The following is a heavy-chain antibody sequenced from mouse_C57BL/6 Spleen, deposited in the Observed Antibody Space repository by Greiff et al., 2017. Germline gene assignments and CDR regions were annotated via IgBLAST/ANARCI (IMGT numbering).Heavy chain of an antibody. Sequence: LQESGPELVKPGASVKISCKASGYAFSSSWMNWVKQRPGKGLEWIGRIYPGDGDTNYNGKFKGKATLTADKSSSTAYMQLSSLTSEDSAVYFCASLYYGNYAYFDYWGQGTTLTVSS. D-gene: IGHD2-1*01. CDR2: IYPGDGDT. J-gene: IGHJ2*01. V-gene: IGHV1-82*01. CDR3: ASLYYGNYAYFDY. CDR1: GYAFSSSW.